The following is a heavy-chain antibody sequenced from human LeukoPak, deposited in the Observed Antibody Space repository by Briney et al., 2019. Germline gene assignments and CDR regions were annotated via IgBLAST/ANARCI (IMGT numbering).Heavy chain of an antibody. J-gene: IGHJ4*02. CDR1: GFTFDDYL. CDR3: AKDSLAVAGESYFDY. D-gene: IGHD6-19*01. Sequence: GGSLRLSCAVSGFTFDDYLMHWVRQAPGKGLEWVSLISWDGGSTDYADSVKGRFTISRDNSKKSLYLQMNSVRAEDTALYYCAKDSLAVAGESYFDYWGQGTLVTVSS. CDR2: ISWDGGST. V-gene: IGHV3-43D*03.